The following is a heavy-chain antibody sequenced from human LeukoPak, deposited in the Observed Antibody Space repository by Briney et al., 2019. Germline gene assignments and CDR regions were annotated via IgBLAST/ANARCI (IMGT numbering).Heavy chain of an antibody. CDR1: GGSISSGGYF. V-gene: IGHV4-30-4*08. D-gene: IGHD3-16*01. CDR3: ARGASNKGDSYKWFDP. CDR2: IYYSGST. J-gene: IGHJ5*02. Sequence: PSETLSLTCTVSGGSISSGGYFWSWVRQPPGNGLEWIVYIYYSGSTYYTPSLSSRVTMSVDTSKNQFSLKLTSVIAADTAVYYCARGASNKGDSYKWFDPWGQGTLVTVSS.